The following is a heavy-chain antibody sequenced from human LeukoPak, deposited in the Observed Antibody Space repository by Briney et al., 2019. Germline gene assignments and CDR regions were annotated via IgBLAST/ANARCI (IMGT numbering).Heavy chain of an antibody. CDR1: GFTFSNSW. V-gene: IGHV3-7*01. J-gene: IGHJ6*04. Sequence: GGSLRLSCIAPGFTFSNSWMTWVRQAPGRGLEWVANIKEDGGDKQYVDSVKGRFTISRDNGKNSLYLQMDGLRAEDTAVYHCVRESDVWSGPGIGRPLDVWGKGTTVTVSS. CDR2: IKEDGGDK. D-gene: IGHD3-3*01. CDR3: VRESDVWSGPGIGRPLDV.